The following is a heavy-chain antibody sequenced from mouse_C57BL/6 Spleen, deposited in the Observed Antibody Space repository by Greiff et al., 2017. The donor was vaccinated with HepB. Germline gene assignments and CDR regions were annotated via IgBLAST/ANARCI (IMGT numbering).Heavy chain of an antibody. CDR2: ISYDGSN. J-gene: IGHJ4*01. Sequence: DVQLQESGPGLVKPSQSLSLTCSVTGYSITSGYYWNWIRQFPGNKLEWMGYISYDGSNNYNPSLKNRISITRDTSKNQFFLKLNSVTTEDTATYYCARDYGSSLYYYAMDYWGQGTSVTVSS. D-gene: IGHD1-1*01. CDR1: GYSITSGYY. V-gene: IGHV3-6*01. CDR3: ARDYGSSLYYYAMDY.